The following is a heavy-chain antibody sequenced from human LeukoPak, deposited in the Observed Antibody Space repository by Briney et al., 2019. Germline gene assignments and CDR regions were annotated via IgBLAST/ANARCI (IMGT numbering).Heavy chain of an antibody. CDR3: EKDLRDCTNGVCPGGY. Sequence: GGSLRLSCAASGFTFSSYAMSWVRQAPGKGLEWVSAITGSGGSTYYADSVKGRFTISRDNSKNTLYLQMDSLRAEDTAVYYCEKDLRDCTNGVCPGGYWGQGTLVTVSS. D-gene: IGHD2-8*01. CDR2: ITGSGGST. CDR1: GFTFSSYA. J-gene: IGHJ4*02. V-gene: IGHV3-23*01.